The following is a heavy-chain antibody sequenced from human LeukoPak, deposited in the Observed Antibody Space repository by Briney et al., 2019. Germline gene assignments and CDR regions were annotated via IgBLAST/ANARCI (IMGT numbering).Heavy chain of an antibody. CDR2: IKSKTDGGTT. CDR1: GFTFSSHA. J-gene: IGHJ4*02. D-gene: IGHD3-22*01. V-gene: IGHV3-15*01. CDR3: TTDPDRLYYYDSSGYGFDY. Sequence: GGSLRLSCAASGFTFSSHALHWVRQAPGKGLEWVGRIKSKTDGGTTDYAAPVKGRFTISRDDSKNTLYLQMNSLKTEDTAVYYCTTDPDRLYYYDSSGYGFDYWGQGTLVTVSS.